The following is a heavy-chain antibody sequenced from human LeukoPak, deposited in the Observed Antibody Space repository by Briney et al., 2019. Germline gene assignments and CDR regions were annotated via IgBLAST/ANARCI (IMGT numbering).Heavy chain of an antibody. V-gene: IGHV4-39*01. J-gene: IGHJ3*02. D-gene: IGHD3-10*01. CDR1: GGSISSSSYY. CDR2: IYYSGST. CDR3: ARGSMVRGAKGAFDI. Sequence: SETLSLTCTVSGGSISSSSYYWGWIRQPLGKGLEWIGSIYYSGSTYYNTSLKSRVTISVDTSKNQFSLKLSSVTAADTAVYYCARGSMVRGAKGAFDIWGQGTMVTVSS.